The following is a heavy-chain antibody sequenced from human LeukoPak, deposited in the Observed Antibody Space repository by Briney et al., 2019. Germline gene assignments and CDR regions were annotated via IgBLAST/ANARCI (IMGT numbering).Heavy chain of an antibody. J-gene: IGHJ5*02. D-gene: IGHD5-18*01. V-gene: IGHV1-46*01. Sequence: APVKVSCKASGYTFTSYYMHWVRQAPGQGLEWMGIINPSGGSTSYAQKFQGRVTMTRDTSTSTVYMELSSLRSEDTAVYYCARDLGYSYGTNWFDPWGQGTLVTVSS. CDR2: INPSGGST. CDR3: ARDLGYSYGTNWFDP. CDR1: GYTFTSYY.